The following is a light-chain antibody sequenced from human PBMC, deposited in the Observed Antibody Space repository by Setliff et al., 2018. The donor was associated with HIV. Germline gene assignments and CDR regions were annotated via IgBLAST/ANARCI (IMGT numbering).Light chain of an antibody. J-gene: IGLJ1*01. V-gene: IGLV2-11*01. CDR1: SSDVGSYNY. Sequence: QSVLTQPRSVSGSLGQSVTFSCTGSSSDVGSYNYVSWYQQHPGKAPRLMIYDVSKRPSGVPDRFSGSKSGDTASLTISGLQSEDEADYYCCSYACTDTYIFGTGTKVTVL. CDR2: DVS. CDR3: CSYACTDTYI.